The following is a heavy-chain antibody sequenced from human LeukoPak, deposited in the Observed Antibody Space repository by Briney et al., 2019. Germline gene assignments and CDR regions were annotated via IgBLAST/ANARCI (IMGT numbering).Heavy chain of an antibody. Sequence: GASVKVSCKASGYTVTGYYMHWVRQAPGQGLEWMGWINPNSGGTNYAQKFQGRVTMTRDTSISTAYMELSRLRSDDTAVYYCATSRRSYYDSGSYSSPFDYWGQGTLVTVSS. D-gene: IGHD3-10*01. J-gene: IGHJ4*02. V-gene: IGHV1-2*02. CDR1: GYTVTGYY. CDR3: ATSRRSYYDSGSYSSPFDY. CDR2: INPNSGGT.